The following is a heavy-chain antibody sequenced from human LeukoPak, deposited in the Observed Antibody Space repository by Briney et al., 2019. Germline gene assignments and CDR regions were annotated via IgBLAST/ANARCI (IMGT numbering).Heavy chain of an antibody. CDR3: ARDQSSPYVS. J-gene: IGHJ4*02. CDR2: ISTSSSSM. D-gene: IGHD3-16*01. Sequence: PGGSVTLLCALCGFTFKSYSMHWLRQAPGKGLEGVSSISTSSSSMYYADSVKGRFTISRDNAKNSLYLQMNSLRAEDTAVYFCARDQSSPYVSWGQGTLVTVSS. CDR1: GFTFKSYS. V-gene: IGHV3-21*01.